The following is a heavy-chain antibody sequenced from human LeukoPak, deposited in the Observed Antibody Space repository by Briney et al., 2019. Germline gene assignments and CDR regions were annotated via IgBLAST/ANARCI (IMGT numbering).Heavy chain of an antibody. CDR2: IYTSGST. J-gene: IGHJ4*02. D-gene: IGHD3-10*01. Sequence: PSETLSLTCTVSGGSISSGSYYWSWIRQPAGKGLEWIGRIYTSGSTNYNPSLKSRVTISVDTSKNQFSLKLSSVTAADTAVYYCARAGFGLAPHRGTPFDYWGQGTLVTVSS. CDR1: GGSISSGSYY. CDR3: ARAGFGLAPHRGTPFDY. V-gene: IGHV4-61*02.